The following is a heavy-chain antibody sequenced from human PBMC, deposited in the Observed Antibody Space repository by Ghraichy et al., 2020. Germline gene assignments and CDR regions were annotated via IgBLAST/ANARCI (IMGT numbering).Heavy chain of an antibody. Sequence: SETLSLTCTVSGGSISSYYWSWIRQPPGKGLEWIGYIYYSGSTNYNPSLKSRVTISVDTSKNQFSLKLSSVTAADTAVYYCARASAAVAGSGAFDIWGQGTMVTVSS. D-gene: IGHD6-19*01. CDR2: IYYSGST. CDR3: ARASAAVAGSGAFDI. J-gene: IGHJ3*02. V-gene: IGHV4-59*08. CDR1: GGSISSYY.